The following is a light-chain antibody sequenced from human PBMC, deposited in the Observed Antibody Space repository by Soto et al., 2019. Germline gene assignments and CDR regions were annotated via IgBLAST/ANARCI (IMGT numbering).Light chain of an antibody. CDR2: AAS. Sequence: DIQMTQSPSSLSASVGDRVTITCRAGQTISTYLNWYQQIPGKAPKSLIYAASNLQSGVPSRFSGSGSGTDFTLTISSLQPEDFATYYCQQSYSTPVTFGQGTRLEI. CDR1: QTISTY. V-gene: IGKV1-39*01. CDR3: QQSYSTPVT. J-gene: IGKJ5*01.